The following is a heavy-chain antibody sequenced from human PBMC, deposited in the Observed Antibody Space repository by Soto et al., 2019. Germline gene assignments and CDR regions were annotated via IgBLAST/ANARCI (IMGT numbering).Heavy chain of an antibody. D-gene: IGHD1-26*01. Sequence: QVQLVQSGAEVKKPGASVKVSCKASGYTFTSYDINWVRQAAGHGLEWMGWMNPNSGNTGYAQKFQGRVTMTRNTAISTAYMELSSLRSEDTAVYYCAKIMGTTWVFDYWGQGTLVTVSS. CDR1: GYTFTSYD. CDR2: MNPNSGNT. CDR3: AKIMGTTWVFDY. J-gene: IGHJ4*02. V-gene: IGHV1-8*01.